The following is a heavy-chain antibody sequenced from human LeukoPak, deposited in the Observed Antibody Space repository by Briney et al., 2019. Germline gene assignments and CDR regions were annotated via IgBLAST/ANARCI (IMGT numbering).Heavy chain of an antibody. CDR1: GYTFTGYY. V-gene: IGHV1-69*13. CDR3: ARVGCCSSTSCYSDY. D-gene: IGHD2-2*03. J-gene: IGHJ4*02. Sequence: GASVKVSCKASGYTFTGYYMRWVRQAPGQGLEWMGGIIPIFGTANYAQKFQGRVTITADESTSTAYMELSSLRSEDTAVYYCARVGCCSSTSCYSDYWGQGTLVTVSS. CDR2: IIPIFGTA.